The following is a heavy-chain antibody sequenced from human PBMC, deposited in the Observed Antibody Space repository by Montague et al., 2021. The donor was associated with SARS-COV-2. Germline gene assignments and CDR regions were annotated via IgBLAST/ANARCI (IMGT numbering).Heavy chain of an antibody. Sequence: SLRLSCAASGFTFSSYAMYWVRQAPGKGLEWVAVISYDGSNKYYVDSVKGRFTISRDNSKNTLYLQMNSLRAEDTAMYYCARAALGGYDSYFDYWGQGTLVTVTS. V-gene: IGHV3-30*04. CDR1: GFTFSSYA. CDR3: ARAALGGYDSYFDY. D-gene: IGHD5-12*01. CDR2: ISYDGSNK. J-gene: IGHJ4*02.